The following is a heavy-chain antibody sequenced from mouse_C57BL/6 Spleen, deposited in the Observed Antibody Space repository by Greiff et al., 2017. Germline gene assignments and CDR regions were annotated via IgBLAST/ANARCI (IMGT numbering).Heavy chain of an antibody. Sequence: VKLQQPGAELVMPGASVKLSCKASGYTFTSYWMHWVKQRPGQGLEWIGEIDPSDSYTNYNQKFKGKSTLTVDKSSSTAYMQLSSLTSEDSAVYYCAYSSGFSFDYWGQGTTLTVSS. J-gene: IGHJ2*01. CDR1: GYTFTSYW. D-gene: IGHD3-2*02. CDR3: AYSSGFSFDY. CDR2: IDPSDSYT. V-gene: IGHV1-69*01.